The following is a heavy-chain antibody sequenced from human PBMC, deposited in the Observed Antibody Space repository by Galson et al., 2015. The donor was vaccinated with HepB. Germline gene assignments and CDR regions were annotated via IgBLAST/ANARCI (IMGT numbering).Heavy chain of an antibody. J-gene: IGHJ1*01. D-gene: IGHD3-3*01. V-gene: IGHV3-48*04. CDR2: ISSTASNI. CDR1: GFTFSNYN. CDR3: ARGEEWQDSEYFQH. Sequence: SLRLSCAASGFTFSNYNMHWVRQAPGKGLEWVSSISSTASNIDYADSVKGRFTISRDNTKNSLYLHLNSLRVGDTAVYYCARGEEWQDSEYFQHWGQGTLVTVSS.